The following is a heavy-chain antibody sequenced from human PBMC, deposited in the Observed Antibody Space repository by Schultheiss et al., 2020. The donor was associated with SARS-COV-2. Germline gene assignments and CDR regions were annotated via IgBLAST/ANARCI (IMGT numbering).Heavy chain of an antibody. Sequence: SETLSLTCTVSGGSISSGGYYWSWIRQPAGKGLEWIGRIYTSGSTNYNPSLKSRLTMSADTSKSQFSLKLSSVTAADTAVYYCARHGLAFGLDVWGQGTTVTVSS. D-gene: IGHD5-12*01. CDR2: IYTSGST. CDR3: ARHGLAFGLDV. V-gene: IGHV4-61*02. CDR1: GGSISSGGYY. J-gene: IGHJ6*02.